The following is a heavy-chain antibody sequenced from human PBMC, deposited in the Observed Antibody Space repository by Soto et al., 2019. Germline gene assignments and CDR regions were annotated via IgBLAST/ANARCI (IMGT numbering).Heavy chain of an antibody. D-gene: IGHD2-2*01. Sequence: ASVKVSCKASGYTFTGYYMHWVRQAPGQGLEWMGWINPNSGGTNYAQKFQGRVTMTRDTSISTAYMELSRLRSDDTAVYYCARGRRGVVVVPAATHGMDVWGRGTTVTVSS. CDR3: ARGRRGVVVVPAATHGMDV. CDR1: GYTFTGYY. CDR2: INPNSGGT. J-gene: IGHJ6*02. V-gene: IGHV1-2*02.